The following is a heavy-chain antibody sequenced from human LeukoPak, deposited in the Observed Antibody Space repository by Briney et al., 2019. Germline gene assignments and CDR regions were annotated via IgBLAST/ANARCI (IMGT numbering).Heavy chain of an antibody. V-gene: IGHV1-2*02. CDR3: ARGQSLNDY. CDR2: INPKSGGA. Sequence: ASVKVSCKASGYTFTEYYMHWVRQAPGQGLEWMGWINPKSGGANYAEKFQGRVTMTRDTSISTAYMELSRLRYDDTALYYCARGQSLNDYWGQGTLVTVSS. CDR1: GYTFTEYY. J-gene: IGHJ4*02.